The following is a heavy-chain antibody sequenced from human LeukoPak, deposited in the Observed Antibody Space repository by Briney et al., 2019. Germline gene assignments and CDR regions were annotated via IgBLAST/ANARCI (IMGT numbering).Heavy chain of an antibody. CDR2: ISAYNGNT. D-gene: IGHD6-13*01. Sequence: ASVKVCCKASGYTFTSYGISWVRQAPGQGLEWMGWISAYNGNTNYAQKLQGRVTMTTDTSTSTAYMELRSLRSDDTAVYYCARDEIRYSSSWYEDGLDYWGQGTLVTVSS. V-gene: IGHV1-18*01. CDR3: ARDEIRYSSSWYEDGLDY. J-gene: IGHJ4*02. CDR1: GYTFTSYG.